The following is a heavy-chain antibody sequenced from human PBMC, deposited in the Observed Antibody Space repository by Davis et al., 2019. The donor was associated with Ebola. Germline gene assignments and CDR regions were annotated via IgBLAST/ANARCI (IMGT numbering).Heavy chain of an antibody. CDR2: IYPGDSDT. V-gene: IGHV5-51*01. D-gene: IGHD3-16*01. J-gene: IGHJ6*02. CDR3: ARWGRLSYYGMDV. Sequence: GESLKISCKGSGYSFTSYWIGWVRQMPGKGLEWMGIIYPGDSDTRYSPSFQGQVTISADKSISTAYLQWSSLKASDTAMYYGARWGRLSYYGMDVWGQGTTVTVSS. CDR1: GYSFTSYW.